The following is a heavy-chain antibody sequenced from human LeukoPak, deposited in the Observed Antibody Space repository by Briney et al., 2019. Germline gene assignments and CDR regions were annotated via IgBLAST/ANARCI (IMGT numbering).Heavy chain of an antibody. D-gene: IGHD6-19*01. CDR2: INYSGST. Sequence: PSETLSLTCAVYGGSFSGYYWSWIRQPPGKGLEGIGEINYSGSTNYNPALTSRGTISVGTSKNQFSLKLTSVAAAATAVYYCARGVKQWPYYFDYWGQGTLVTVSS. J-gene: IGHJ4*02. CDR3: ARGVKQWPYYFDY. V-gene: IGHV4-34*01. CDR1: GGSFSGYY.